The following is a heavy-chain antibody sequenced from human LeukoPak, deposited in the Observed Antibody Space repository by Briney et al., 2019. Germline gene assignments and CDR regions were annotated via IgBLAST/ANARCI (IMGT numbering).Heavy chain of an antibody. J-gene: IGHJ6*04. CDR2: IYYNGGT. D-gene: IGHD4-23*01. CDR3: ARITVVTPSLDL. CDR1: GGSISSSSYY. Sequence: PSETLSLTCTVSGGSISSSSYYWGGIRQPPGKGLEWIGSIYYNGGTYYNPSLKSRVTISVDTSKNQFSLKLSSVTAADTAVYYCARITVVTPSLDLWGKGTTVTVSS. V-gene: IGHV4-39*01.